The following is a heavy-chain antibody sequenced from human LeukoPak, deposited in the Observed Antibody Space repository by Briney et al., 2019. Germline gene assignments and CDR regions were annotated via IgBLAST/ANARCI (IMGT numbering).Heavy chain of an antibody. Sequence: GGSLRLSCAASGFTFSSYSMNWVRQAPGKGLEWVSSISSSSSYIYYADSVKGRFTISRDNAKNSLYLQMNSLRAEDTAVYYCARDGDGYNWGYYFDYWGQGTLVTVSS. CDR2: ISSSSSYI. D-gene: IGHD5-24*01. CDR1: GFTFSSYS. CDR3: ARDGDGYNWGYYFDY. J-gene: IGHJ4*02. V-gene: IGHV3-21*01.